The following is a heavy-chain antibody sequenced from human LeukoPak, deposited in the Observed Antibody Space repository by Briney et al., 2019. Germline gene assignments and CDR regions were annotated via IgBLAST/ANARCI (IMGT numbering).Heavy chain of an antibody. CDR2: IYYSGST. J-gene: IGHJ3*02. V-gene: IGHV4-59*01. CDR1: GGSIRNYY. D-gene: IGHD3-3*01. Sequence: PSETLSLTCTVSGGSIRNYYWSWIRQPPGKGLEWIGYIYYSGSTNYNPSLKSRVTISVDTSKNQFSLKLSSVTAADTAVYYCARDRANYDFWSTDAFDIWGQGTMVTVSS. CDR3: ARDRANYDFWSTDAFDI.